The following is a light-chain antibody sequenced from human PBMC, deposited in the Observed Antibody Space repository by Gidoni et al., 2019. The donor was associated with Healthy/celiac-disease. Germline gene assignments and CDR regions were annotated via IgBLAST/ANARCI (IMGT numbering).Light chain of an antibody. V-gene: IGLV1-51*02. CDR1: SSNLGNNY. CDR3: GTWDSSLSAHVV. J-gene: IGLJ2*01. CDR2: ENN. Sequence: QSVLTQPPSVSAAPGQKVTISCSGSSSNLGNNYVSWYQQFPGTAPKLLIYENNKRPSGIPDRFSGSKSGTSATLGITGLQTGDEADYYCGTWDSSLSAHVVFGGGTKLTVL.